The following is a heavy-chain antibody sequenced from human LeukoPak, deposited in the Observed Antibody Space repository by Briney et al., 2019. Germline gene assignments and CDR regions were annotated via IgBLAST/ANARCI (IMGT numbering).Heavy chain of an antibody. J-gene: IGHJ6*03. V-gene: IGHV3-43D*03. CDR1: GFTFDDYA. CDR3: AKESSSWSYYYYMDV. D-gene: IGHD6-13*01. CDR2: ISWDGGST. Sequence: GGSLRLSCAASGFTFDDYAMHWVRQAPGKGLEWVSLISWDGGSTYYADSVKGRFTISRDNSKNPLYLQMNSLRAEDTALYYCAKESSSWSYYYYMDVWGKGTTVTVSS.